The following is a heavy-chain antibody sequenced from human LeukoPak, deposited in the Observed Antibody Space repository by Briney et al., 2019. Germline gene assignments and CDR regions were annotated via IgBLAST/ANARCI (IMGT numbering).Heavy chain of an antibody. V-gene: IGHV4-34*01. CDR3: ARARYCSSTSCYGTFDY. Sequence: SETLSLTCAVYGGSFSGYYWSWIRQPPGKGLEWIGEINHSGSTNYNPSLKSRVTISVDTSKNQFSLKLSSVTAADTAVYYCARARYCSSTSCYGTFDYWGQGTPVTVSS. D-gene: IGHD2-2*01. CDR1: GGSFSGYY. CDR2: INHSGST. J-gene: IGHJ4*02.